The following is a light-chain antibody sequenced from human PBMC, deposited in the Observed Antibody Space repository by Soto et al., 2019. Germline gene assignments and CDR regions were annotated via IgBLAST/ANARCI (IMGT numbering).Light chain of an antibody. Sequence: QSALTQPPSASVSPGQSVTISCTGTSSDVGGYNYVSWYQQHPGKAPKLMIYEVSKRPSGVPDRFSGSKSGNAASLTVSGLQPEYEADYYCSSYAGSNNFVFGAGTKLTVL. V-gene: IGLV2-8*01. J-gene: IGLJ1*01. CDR2: EVS. CDR1: SSDVGGYNY. CDR3: SSYAGSNNFV.